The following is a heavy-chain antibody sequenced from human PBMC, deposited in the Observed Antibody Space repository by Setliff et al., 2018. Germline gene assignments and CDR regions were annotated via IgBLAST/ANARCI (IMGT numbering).Heavy chain of an antibody. D-gene: IGHD3-16*01. J-gene: IGHJ4*02. V-gene: IGHV3-7*01. CDR2: IKQDGSEK. CDR3: ARDGGEY. CDR1: GFIVSSNY. Sequence: PGGSLRLSCAASGFIVSSNYMSWVRQAPGKGLEWVANIKQDGSEKYYVDSVKGRFTISRDNAKNSLYLQMNSLRAEDTAVYYCARDGGEYWGQGTLVTVSS.